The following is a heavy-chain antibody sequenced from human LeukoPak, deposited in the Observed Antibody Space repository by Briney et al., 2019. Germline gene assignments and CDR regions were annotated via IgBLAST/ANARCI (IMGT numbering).Heavy chain of an antibody. D-gene: IGHD2-15*01. V-gene: IGHV1-2*02. CDR1: GYTFTGYY. J-gene: IGHJ4*02. CDR2: INPNSGGT. Sequence: ASVKVSCKASGYTFTGYYMHWVRQAPGQGLEWMGWINPNSGGTNYAQKFQGRVTMTRDTSISTAYMELSRLRSDDTAVYYCARVDCSGGSCYVGYWGRGTLVTVSS. CDR3: ARVDCSGGSCYVGY.